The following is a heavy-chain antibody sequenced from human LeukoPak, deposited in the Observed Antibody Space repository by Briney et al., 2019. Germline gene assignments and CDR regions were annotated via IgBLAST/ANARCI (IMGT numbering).Heavy chain of an antibody. Sequence: PSETLSLTCTVSGGSISSYYWSWIRQPPGKGLEWIGYISYSGSTNYNPSLKSRVTISVDTSKNQFSLKLTSVTAADTATYYCARTGGYSSPLGFWGQGNPGHRLL. J-gene: IGHJ4*02. CDR3: ARTGGYSSPLGF. CDR1: GGSISSYY. D-gene: IGHD4-11*01. V-gene: IGHV4-59*13. CDR2: ISYSGST.